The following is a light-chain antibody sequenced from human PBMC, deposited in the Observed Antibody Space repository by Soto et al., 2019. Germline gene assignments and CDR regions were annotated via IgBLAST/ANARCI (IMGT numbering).Light chain of an antibody. CDR2: GAS. Sequence: EIVMPQSQATLSVSPGARTTLSGRASQGIGSTLAWYQQNTCQTPRLLIYGASTRATGVPARFSGSGSGAEFTLNINSLQSEDSAVYYCQRYNNWPLTFGGGT. V-gene: IGKV3-15*01. CDR3: QRYNNWPLT. CDR1: QGIGST. J-gene: IGKJ4*02.